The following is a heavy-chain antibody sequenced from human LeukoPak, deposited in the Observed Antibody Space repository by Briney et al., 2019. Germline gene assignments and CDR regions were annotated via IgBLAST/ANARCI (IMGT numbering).Heavy chain of an antibody. D-gene: IGHD2-21*02. J-gene: IGHJ5*02. Sequence: GESLKISRKGSGYNFTKFWLGWVRQMPGKGLEWMGIIFPGDSDTRYSPSFEGQVTISADKSLSTAYLQWTSLKVSDTAMYYCAVTALDNWFDHWGQGTLVTVSS. V-gene: IGHV5-51*01. CDR1: GYNFTKFW. CDR3: AVTALDNWFDH. CDR2: IFPGDSDT.